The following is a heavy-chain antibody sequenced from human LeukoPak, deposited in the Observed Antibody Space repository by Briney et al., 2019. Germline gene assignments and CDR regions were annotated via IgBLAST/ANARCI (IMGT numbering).Heavy chain of an antibody. CDR2: INHSGST. CDR1: GGSFSVYY. D-gene: IGHD2-2*01. CDR3: ARDRYCSSTSCPNWFDP. V-gene: IGHV4-34*01. Sequence: SETLSLTCAVYGGSFSVYYWSWIRQPPGKGLEWIGEINHSGSTNYNPSLKSRVTISVDTSKNQFSLKLSSVTAADTAVYHSARDRYCSSTSCPNWFDPWGQGTLVTVSS. J-gene: IGHJ5*02.